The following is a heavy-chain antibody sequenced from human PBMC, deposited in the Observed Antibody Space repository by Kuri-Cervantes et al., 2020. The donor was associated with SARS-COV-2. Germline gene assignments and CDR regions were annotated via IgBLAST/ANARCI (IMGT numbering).Heavy chain of an antibody. CDR1: GGSISSGDYY. CDR2: IYYSGIT. Sequence: SETLSLPCTVSGGSISSGDYYWSWIRQPPGKGLEWIGYIYYSGITNYNPSLKSRVTISVDTSKNQFSLKLSSVTAADTAVYYCARVSGYCSSTSCRSYGYYYYYGMDVWGQGTTVTVSS. J-gene: IGHJ6*02. V-gene: IGHV4-30-4*01. D-gene: IGHD2-2*01. CDR3: ARVSGYCSSTSCRSYGYYYYYGMDV.